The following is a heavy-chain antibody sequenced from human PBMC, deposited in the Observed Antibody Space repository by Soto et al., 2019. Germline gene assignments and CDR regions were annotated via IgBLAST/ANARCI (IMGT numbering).Heavy chain of an antibody. CDR2: TYYSGST. J-gene: IGHJ4*02. Sequence: NPSETLSLTCTVSGGSVSSGSYYWSWIRQPPGKGLEWIGYTYYSGSTNYNPSLKSRVTISVDTSKNQFSLKLSSVTAADTAVYYCAREPSAFISQIDYWGLGTLVTVSS. CDR1: GGSVSSGSYY. V-gene: IGHV4-61*01. D-gene: IGHD2-21*01. CDR3: AREPSAFISQIDY.